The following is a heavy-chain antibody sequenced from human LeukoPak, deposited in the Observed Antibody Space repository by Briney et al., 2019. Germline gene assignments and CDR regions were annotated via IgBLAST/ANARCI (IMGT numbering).Heavy chain of an antibody. J-gene: IGHJ4*02. CDR2: IYPGDSET. CDR1: GYPFTAYW. V-gene: IGHV5-51*01. Sequence: GESLKISCQGSGYPFTAYWIGLVRPMPGQGLEWMGIIYPGDSETRYSPSFQGQVTISADKSISTAYLQWSNLKASDTAMYYCARGSPTFDYWGQGTLVTVSS. CDR3: ARGSPTFDY. D-gene: IGHD1-26*01.